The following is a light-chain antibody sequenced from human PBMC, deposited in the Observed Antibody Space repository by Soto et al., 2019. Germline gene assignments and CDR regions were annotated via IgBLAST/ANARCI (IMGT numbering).Light chain of an antibody. V-gene: IGKV3-15*01. CDR1: QSVSSK. Sequence: EIVMTQSPATLSVPPGERATLSCRASQSVSSKLAWYQQKPGQAPRLLIYGASTRDTGIPARFSGSGSGTEFTLTISSLQSEDFAVYYCQQYNNWPPVTFGGGTKVEIK. J-gene: IGKJ4*01. CDR2: GAS. CDR3: QQYNNWPPVT.